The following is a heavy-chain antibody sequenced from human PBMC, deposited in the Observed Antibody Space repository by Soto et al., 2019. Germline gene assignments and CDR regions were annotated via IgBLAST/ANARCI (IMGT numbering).Heavy chain of an antibody. D-gene: IGHD5-18*01. CDR2: IYTSGST. V-gene: IGHV4-4*07. CDR3: ARGYSYGSLPDY. CDR1: CGSISSYY. Sequence: NPSETLSLTCTVSCGSISSYYWGWIRQPAGKGLEWIGRIYTSGSTNYNPSPKSRVTMSVDTSKNQFSLKLSSVTAADTAVYYCARGYSYGSLPDYWGQGTLVTVSS. J-gene: IGHJ4*02.